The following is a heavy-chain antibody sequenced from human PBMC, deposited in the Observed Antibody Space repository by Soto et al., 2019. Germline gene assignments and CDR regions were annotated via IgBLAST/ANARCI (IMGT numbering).Heavy chain of an antibody. CDR1: CGSISSGGYY. J-gene: IGHJ4*02. CDR2: IYYSGST. CDR3: XXXXXXXXXXXXXXXXX. V-gene: IGHV4-31*01. Sequence: QVQLQESGPGLVKPSQTLSLTCTVSCGSISSGGYYWSWIRQHPGKGLEWIGYIYYSGSTYYNPXXXXXXXXXXXXXXXXXXXXXXXXXXXXXXXXXXXXXXXXXXXXXXXXXXXWGQGTLVTVSS.